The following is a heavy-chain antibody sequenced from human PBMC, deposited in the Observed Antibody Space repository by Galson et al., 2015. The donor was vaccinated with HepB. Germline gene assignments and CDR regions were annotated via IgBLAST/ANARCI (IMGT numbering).Heavy chain of an antibody. Sequence: SLRLSCATSGFTFDDYGMNWVRQVPGKGLEWVSGINWNGDTIGYADSVKGRFTISRDNAQKSLFLQMNNLRPADTGFYYCAKMSLPSGSYVTGPMDSWGQGTLVTVSS. J-gene: IGHJ4*02. CDR2: INWNGDTI. D-gene: IGHD3-10*01. CDR3: AKMSLPSGSYVTGPMDS. CDR1: GFTFDDYG. V-gene: IGHV3-9*01.